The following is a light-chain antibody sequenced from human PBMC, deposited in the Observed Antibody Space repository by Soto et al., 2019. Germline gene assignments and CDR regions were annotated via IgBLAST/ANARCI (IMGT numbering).Light chain of an antibody. CDR2: DAS. Sequence: TQSPSSFSASTGDRVTITCQASQGISSYLAWYQQKPGQAPRLLIYDASNRATGIPARFSGSGSGTGFTLTISSLEAEDFAVYYCQQRSNWPPITFGQGTRLEIK. J-gene: IGKJ5*01. V-gene: IGKV3-11*01. CDR1: QGISSY. CDR3: QQRSNWPPIT.